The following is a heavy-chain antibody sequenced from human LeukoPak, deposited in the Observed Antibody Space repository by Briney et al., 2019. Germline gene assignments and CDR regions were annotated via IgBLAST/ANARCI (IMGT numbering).Heavy chain of an antibody. V-gene: IGHV4-34*01. CDR2: INHSGST. D-gene: IGHD1-26*01. J-gene: IGHJ6*02. CDR3: ARVRVGATFYYYAMDV. CDR1: GGSFSGYY. Sequence: PSETLSLTCAVYGGSFSGYYWSWIRQPPGKGLEWIGEINHSGSTNYNPSLKSRVTISVDTSKNQFSLKLSSVTAADTAVYYCARVRVGATFYYYAMDVWGQGTTVTVSS.